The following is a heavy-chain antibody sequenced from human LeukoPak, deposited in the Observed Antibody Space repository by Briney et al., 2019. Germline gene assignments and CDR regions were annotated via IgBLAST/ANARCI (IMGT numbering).Heavy chain of an antibody. V-gene: IGHV4-39*07. J-gene: IGHJ6*02. CDR1: GGSISSSSYY. Sequence: PSETLSLTCTISGGSISSSSYYWGWIRQPPGKGQEWIGSIYYSGSTYYNPSLKSRVTISVDTSKNQFSLKLSSVTAADTAVYYCVRDSGLRRWELATVYYYGMDVWGQGTTVTVSS. CDR3: VRDSGLRRWELATVYYYGMDV. CDR2: IYYSGST. D-gene: IGHD1-26*01.